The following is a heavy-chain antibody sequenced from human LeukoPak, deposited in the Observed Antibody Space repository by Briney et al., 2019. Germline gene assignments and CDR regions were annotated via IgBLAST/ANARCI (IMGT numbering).Heavy chain of an antibody. CDR3: VKDLSDRDVDY. Sequence: GGSLRLSCLGSGFTFSWYGMNWVRQAPGWGLEYVSAISKNGGTTYYVDSVKGRFTISRDNSKNTLYLQMNSLRVEDTAVYFCVKDLSDRDVDYWGQGTLVTVSS. J-gene: IGHJ4*02. V-gene: IGHV3-64D*06. CDR1: GFTFSWYG. D-gene: IGHD2-21*02. CDR2: ISKNGGTT.